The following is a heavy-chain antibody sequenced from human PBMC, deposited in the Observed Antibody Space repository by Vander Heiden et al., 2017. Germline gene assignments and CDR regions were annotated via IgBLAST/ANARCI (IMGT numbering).Heavy chain of an antibody. CDR1: GGSISRYY. V-gene: IGHV4-4*07. D-gene: IGHD5-18*01. J-gene: IGHJ4*02. CDR2: IYTSGST. Sequence: QVQLQESGPGLVKPSETLSLTCTVSGGSISRYYVSWIRRPAGKGLGWMGRIYTSGSTNYNPYLKSRVTMSVDTSKNQFSLKLSSVTAADTAVYYCARASYSYGSRFYFDYWGQGTLVTVSS. CDR3: ARASYSYGSRFYFDY.